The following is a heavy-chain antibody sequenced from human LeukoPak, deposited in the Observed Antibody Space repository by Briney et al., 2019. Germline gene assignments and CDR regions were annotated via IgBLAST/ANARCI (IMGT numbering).Heavy chain of an antibody. CDR3: ARRYSSVGWFDS. CDR1: EFTVSSNY. Sequence: GRSLRLSCAASEFTVSSNYMSWVRQAPGEGLEWVSIIYSGGSTFYADSVTGRFTISRDSSKNTLYLQMNSLRAEDTAVYYCARRYSSVGWFDSWGEGTLVTVSS. J-gene: IGHJ5*01. CDR2: IYSGGST. D-gene: IGHD6-19*01. V-gene: IGHV3-66*01.